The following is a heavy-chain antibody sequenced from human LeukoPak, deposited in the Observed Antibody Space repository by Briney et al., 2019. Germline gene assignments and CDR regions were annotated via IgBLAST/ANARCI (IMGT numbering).Heavy chain of an antibody. V-gene: IGHV3-21*01. CDR3: ARDLGYCSSTGCPDYDAFDI. CDR1: GFTFSSYS. Sequence: GGSLRLSCAASGFTFSSYSMNWVRQAPGKGLEWVSSITSSSSYMYYADSVKGRFTISRDNAKNSLFLQINSLRAEDTAVYYCARDLGYCSSTGCPDYDAFDIWGQGTMVTVS. J-gene: IGHJ3*02. CDR2: ITSSSSYM. D-gene: IGHD2-2*01.